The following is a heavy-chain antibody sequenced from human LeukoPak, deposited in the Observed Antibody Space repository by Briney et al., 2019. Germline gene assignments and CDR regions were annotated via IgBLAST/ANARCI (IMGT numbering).Heavy chain of an antibody. V-gene: IGHV3-21*01. CDR3: ARERGY. CDR1: EFTFSSNS. CDR2: ISSSSSHI. J-gene: IGHJ4*02. Sequence: GGSLRLSCAASEFTFSSNSMNWVRQAPGKGLEWVSSISSSSSHIYYADSVKGRFTISRDNAKNSLYLQMNSLRAEDTAVYYCARERGYWGQGTLVTVSS.